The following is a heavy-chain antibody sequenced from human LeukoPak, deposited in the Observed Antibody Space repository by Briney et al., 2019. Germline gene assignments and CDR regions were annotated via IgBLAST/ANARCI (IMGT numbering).Heavy chain of an antibody. J-gene: IGHJ5*01. V-gene: IGHV1-2*02. CDR1: GYTFTGYY. Sequence: ASVKVSCKASGYTFTGYYIHWVRQAPGQGLEWMGWINPNNGGTKYAQKFQGRVTMTRDTSTSTVYMEVSRLTSDDTAVYYCTRGVLPARFDFWGQGTLVTVSS. D-gene: IGHD2-2*01. CDR3: TRGVLPARFDF. CDR2: INPNNGGT.